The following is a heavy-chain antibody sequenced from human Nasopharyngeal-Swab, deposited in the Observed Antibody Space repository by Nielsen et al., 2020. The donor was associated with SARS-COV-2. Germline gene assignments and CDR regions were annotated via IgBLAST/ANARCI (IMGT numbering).Heavy chain of an antibody. CDR2: INPGNGNT. CDR3: AGAGDSSETYGLDV. Sequence: ASVKVSCKASGYTFTNHAVQWVRHAPGQNFEWMGWINPGNGNTKYSETFQGRFTIITDTSASTVYMELSSLTSEDTAVYYCAGAGDSSETYGLDVWGQGTTVTVSS. J-gene: IGHJ6*02. CDR1: GYTFTNHA. D-gene: IGHD5-18*01. V-gene: IGHV1-3*01.